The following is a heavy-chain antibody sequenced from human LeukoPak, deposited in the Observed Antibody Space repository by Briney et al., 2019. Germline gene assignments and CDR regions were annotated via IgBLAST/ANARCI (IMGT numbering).Heavy chain of an antibody. V-gene: IGHV3-21*01. Sequence: PGGSLRLSCAASGFTFSSYSMNWVRQAPGNGLEWISSISSSSSYIYYADSVKGRFTISRDNAKNSLYLQMNSLRAEDTAVYYCARQMPAYDILTGYTKGFDYWGQGTLVTVSS. CDR3: ARQMPAYDILTGYTKGFDY. CDR2: ISSSSSYI. J-gene: IGHJ4*02. D-gene: IGHD3-9*01. CDR1: GFTFSSYS.